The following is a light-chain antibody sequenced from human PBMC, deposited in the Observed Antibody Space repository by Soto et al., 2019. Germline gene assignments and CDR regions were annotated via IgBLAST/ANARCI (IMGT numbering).Light chain of an antibody. Sequence: QSALTQPASVSGSPGQSITISCTGTSSDVGGYNYVSWYQHYPGKAPKLMIYEVSNRPSGVSNRISGSKSSNTAPLTLSGLQAEDEADYYCSSYTSNSVLFGGGTKLTVL. CDR3: SSYTSNSVL. CDR1: SSDVGGYNY. J-gene: IGLJ2*01. V-gene: IGLV2-14*01. CDR2: EVS.